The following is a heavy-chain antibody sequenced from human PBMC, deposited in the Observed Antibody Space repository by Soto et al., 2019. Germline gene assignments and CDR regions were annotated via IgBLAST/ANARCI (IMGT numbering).Heavy chain of an antibody. D-gene: IGHD1-26*01. CDR1: GDSISSSTW. J-gene: IGHJ5*02. Sequence: SETLSLTCAVSGDSISSSTWWSWVRQPPGKGLQWIGDIYHSGITNYNPSLRGRVTISVQKSKNQFSLKLNSVTAADTAIYYCVRDRRRSNSGIDPWGQGTLVTVSS. V-gene: IGHV4-4*02. CDR2: IYHSGIT. CDR3: VRDRRRSNSGIDP.